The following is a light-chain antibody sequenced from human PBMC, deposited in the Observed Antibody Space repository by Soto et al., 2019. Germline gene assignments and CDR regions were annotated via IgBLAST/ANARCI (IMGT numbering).Light chain of an antibody. V-gene: IGLV2-14*01. J-gene: IGLJ3*02. CDR2: EVS. CDR3: SAYTKSSLWV. Sequence: QSALTQPASVSGSLGQSITISCTGSNSDFDSYKFVSWYQHHPGKAPTLVIFEVSSRPSGTSDRFSGSKSGNTASLTISGFQSEDEAHYYSSAYTKSSLWVFGGGSKLTVL. CDR1: NSDFDSYKF.